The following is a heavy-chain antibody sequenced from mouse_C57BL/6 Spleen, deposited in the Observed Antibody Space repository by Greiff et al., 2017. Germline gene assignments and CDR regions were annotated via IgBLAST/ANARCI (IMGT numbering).Heavy chain of an antibody. CDR2: INPNNGGT. Sequence: EVQLQQSGPELVKPGASVKISCKASGYTFTDYYMNWVKQSHGTSLEWIGDINPNNGGTSYNQKFKGKATLTVDKSSSTAYMEIRSLTSEDSAVYYCARSGYYGSSPSWYFDVWGTGTTVTVSS. CDR1: GYTFTDYY. V-gene: IGHV1-26*01. D-gene: IGHD1-1*01. J-gene: IGHJ1*03. CDR3: ARSGYYGSSPSWYFDV.